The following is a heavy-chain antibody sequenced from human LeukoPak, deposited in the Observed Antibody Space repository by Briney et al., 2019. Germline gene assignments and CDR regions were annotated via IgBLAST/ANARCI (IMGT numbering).Heavy chain of an antibody. D-gene: IGHD6-25*01. Sequence: GGSLRLSCAASGFTFSNYAMSWVRQAPGKGLEWVSGISGSGGSTYYADSVKGRFTISRDNSKNTLYLQMNSLRVEDMAVHYCAKGSRAAGYYFDYWGQGTLVTVSS. CDR1: GFTFSNYA. V-gene: IGHV3-23*01. J-gene: IGHJ4*02. CDR2: ISGSGGST. CDR3: AKGSRAAGYYFDY.